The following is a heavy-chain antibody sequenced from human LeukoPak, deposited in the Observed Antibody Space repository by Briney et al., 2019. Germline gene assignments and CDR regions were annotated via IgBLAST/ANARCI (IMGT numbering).Heavy chain of an antibody. CDR1: GFTFSSYA. CDR3: AKETSSSFDY. J-gene: IGHJ4*02. Sequence: GGSLRLSCAASGFTFSSYAMNWVRQAPGKGLEWVSGISNSGGSTYYADSVKGRFTISRDNPKNTLYLQMNSLRAEDTAVYYCAKETSSSFDYWGQGTLVTVSS. V-gene: IGHV3-23*01. CDR2: ISNSGGST. D-gene: IGHD6-6*01.